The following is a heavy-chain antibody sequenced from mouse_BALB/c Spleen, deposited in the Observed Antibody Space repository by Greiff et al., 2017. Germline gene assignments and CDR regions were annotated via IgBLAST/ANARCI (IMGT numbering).Heavy chain of an antibody. CDR3: ARGYPYWYFDV. CDR2: INPSNGRT. Sequence: VQLHQPGAELVKPGASVKLSCKASGYTFTSYWMHWVKQRPGQGLEWIGEINPSNGRTNYNEKFKSKATLTVDKSSSTAYMQLSSLTSEDSAIYYCARGYPYWYFDVWGAGTTVTVSS. D-gene: IGHD2-2*01. V-gene: IGHV1S81*02. CDR1: GYTFTSYW. J-gene: IGHJ1*01.